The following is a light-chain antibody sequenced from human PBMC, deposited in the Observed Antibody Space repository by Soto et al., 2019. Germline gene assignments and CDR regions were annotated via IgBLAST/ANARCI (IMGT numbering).Light chain of an antibody. CDR1: QSISSTY. V-gene: IGKV3D-20*02. J-gene: IGKJ2*02. Sequence: EIVLTQSPGTLSLSPGERATLSCRASQSISSTYLTWYHQKPGQAPRLLIYDASRRATGISDRFSGSGSGTDFSLTISRLEPEDFAVYYCQQRAKWPSTFGPGTKVE. CDR3: QQRAKWPST. CDR2: DAS.